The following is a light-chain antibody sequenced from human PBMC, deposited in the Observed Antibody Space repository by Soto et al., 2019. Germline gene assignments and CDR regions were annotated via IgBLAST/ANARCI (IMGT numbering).Light chain of an antibody. CDR2: GAS. V-gene: IGKV3-20*01. CDR1: HTVSNNF. J-gene: IGKJ1*01. CDR3: QQYGSSPWT. Sequence: IVLTQSPGTLSLSPGEIATLYCMSSHTVSNNFLAWYQAKPGRGPRLLIYGASTRATGIPDRFSGSGSGTDFTLTISRLEPEDFAVYYCQQYGSSPWTCGQGTKGDIK.